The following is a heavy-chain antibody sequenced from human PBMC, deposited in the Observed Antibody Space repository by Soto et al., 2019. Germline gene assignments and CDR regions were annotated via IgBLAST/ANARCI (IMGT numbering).Heavy chain of an antibody. D-gene: IGHD3-16*01. J-gene: IGHJ6*02. CDR2: ISYDGSNG. Sequence: PAGSLRLSCAASGFFFSSYAMHWVRQAPGKGLEWVALISYDGSNGYYADSVKGRFTISRDISKNTLYLQMNSLRDEDTATYYFAKTMKSFGCASEFDVMDVWSQGTTVTVSS. CDR3: AKTMKSFGCASEFDVMDV. V-gene: IGHV3-30*18. CDR1: GFFFSSYA.